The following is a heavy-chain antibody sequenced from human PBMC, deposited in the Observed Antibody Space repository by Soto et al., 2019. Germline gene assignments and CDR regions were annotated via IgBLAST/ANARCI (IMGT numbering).Heavy chain of an antibody. V-gene: IGHV1-69*06. J-gene: IGHJ3*02. CDR2: IIPIFGTA. Sequence: ASVKVSCKASGGTFSSYAISWVRQAPGQGLEWMGGIIPIFGTANYAQKFQGRVTITADKSTSTAYMELSSLRSEDTAVYYCASSPLGGGLVSAFDIWGQGTMVTGSS. D-gene: IGHD3-16*01. CDR3: ASSPLGGGLVSAFDI. CDR1: GGTFSSYA.